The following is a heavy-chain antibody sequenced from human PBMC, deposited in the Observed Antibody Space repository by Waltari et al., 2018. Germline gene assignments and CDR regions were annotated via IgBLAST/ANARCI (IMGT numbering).Heavy chain of an antibody. CDR3: ARFQAVAGTYYYYYYGMDV. CDR1: GGSFSGYY. Sequence: QVQLQQWGAGLLKPSETLSLTCAVYGGSFSGYYWRWIRQPPGKGLEWIGEINHSGSTNYNPSLKSRVTISVDTSKNQFSLKLSSVTAADTAVYYCARFQAVAGTYYYYYYGMDVWGQGTTVTVSS. V-gene: IGHV4-34*01. D-gene: IGHD6-19*01. J-gene: IGHJ6*02. CDR2: INHSGST.